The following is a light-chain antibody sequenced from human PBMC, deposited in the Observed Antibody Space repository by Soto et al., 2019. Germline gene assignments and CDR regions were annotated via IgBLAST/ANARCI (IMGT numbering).Light chain of an antibody. V-gene: IGLV1-40*01. Sequence: QSVLTQPPSVSGAPGQRVTISCTGSSSNIGAGYDVHWYQQLPGTAPKLLIYGNSNRPSGVPDRFSGSKSGTSASLAITGLQAEDEADYCCQSYDSRLSGDVFGTGTKLTVL. CDR1: SSNIGAGYD. J-gene: IGLJ1*01. CDR3: QSYDSRLSGDV. CDR2: GNS.